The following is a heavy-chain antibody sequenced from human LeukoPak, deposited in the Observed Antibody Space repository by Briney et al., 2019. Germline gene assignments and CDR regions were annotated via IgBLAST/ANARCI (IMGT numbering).Heavy chain of an antibody. D-gene: IGHD6-13*01. CDR2: ISSNGGST. CDR3: AKSGVSDSSSWYFDY. J-gene: IGHJ4*02. CDR1: GFTFSSYA. V-gene: IGHV3-64*04. Sequence: PRGSLRLSCSASGFTFSSYAMHWVRQAPGKGLEYVSAISSNGGSTYYADSVKGRFTISRDNSKNTLYLQMNSLRAEDTAVYYCAKSGVSDSSSWYFDYWGQGTLVTVSS.